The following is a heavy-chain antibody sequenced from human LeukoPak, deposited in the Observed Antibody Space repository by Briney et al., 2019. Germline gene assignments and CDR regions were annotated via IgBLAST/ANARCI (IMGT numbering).Heavy chain of an antibody. V-gene: IGHV5-51*01. CDR1: GFTFTSYW. CDR2: IYLGDSDT. D-gene: IGHD3-22*01. CDR3: ASLYYYDSSGYYYEGGYFDY. J-gene: IGHJ4*02. Sequence: GASLRISCQGSGFTFTSYWIGWVRQMPGKGLEWMGIIYLGDSDTRYSPSFQGQVTISADKSISTAYLQWSSLKASDTAMNYCASLYYYDSSGYYYEGGYFDYWGQGTLVTVSS.